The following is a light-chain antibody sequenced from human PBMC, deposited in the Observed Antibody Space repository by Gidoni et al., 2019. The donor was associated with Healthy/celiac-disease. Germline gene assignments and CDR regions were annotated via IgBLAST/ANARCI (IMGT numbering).Light chain of an antibody. V-gene: IGLV2-23*02. CDR2: EVS. Sequence: QSALTQPASVSGSPGQSITISCTGTSSDVGSYNLVSWYQQPPGKAPKLMTHEVSKRPSGVSNRFSGSKSGNTASLTISGLQAEDEADYYCCSYAGSSTLVVFGGGTKLTVL. CDR3: CSYAGSSTLVV. CDR1: SSDVGSYNL. J-gene: IGLJ2*01.